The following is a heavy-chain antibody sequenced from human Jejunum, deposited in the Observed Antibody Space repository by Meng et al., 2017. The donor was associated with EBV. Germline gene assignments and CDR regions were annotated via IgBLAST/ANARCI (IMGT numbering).Heavy chain of an antibody. CDR3: VRDSSFNVH. CDR1: GFTFSSYS. Sequence: GQRVESGGGLVKPGGSLRLSWAASGFTFSSYSMNWVRQAPGKGLDWVSYISSGSSFIYYADSVKGRFTISRDDAKNSLSLQMNNLGADDTAVYYCVRDSSFNVHWGQGTLVTVSS. CDR2: ISSGSSFI. J-gene: IGHJ4*02. V-gene: IGHV3-21*02. D-gene: IGHD3-16*02.